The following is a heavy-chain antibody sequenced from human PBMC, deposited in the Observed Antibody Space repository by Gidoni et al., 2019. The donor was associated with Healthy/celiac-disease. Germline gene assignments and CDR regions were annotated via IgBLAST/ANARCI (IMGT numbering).Heavy chain of an antibody. CDR1: GYTYTSYD. V-gene: IGHV1-8*01. D-gene: IGHD1-26*01. CDR3: ARGRLGREDWFDP. Sequence: QVKRVQSGAGMKKPGASVKVSCKSSGYTYTSYDDNWVRQAPGQGLEWMGWMNPNIVTTGSAQKFQCRVTMTRNTSISTAYMELSSLRSEYTAVYYCARGRLGREDWFDPWGQGTLVTVSS. J-gene: IGHJ5*02. CDR2: MNPNIVTT.